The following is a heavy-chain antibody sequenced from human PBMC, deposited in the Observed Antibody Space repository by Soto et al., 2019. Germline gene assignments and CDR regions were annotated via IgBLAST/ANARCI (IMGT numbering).Heavy chain of an antibody. V-gene: IGHV4-59*01. CDR2: IYYRGIT. CDR1: GGSITSYY. CDR3: ARFDQVSYYFDY. Sequence: SETLSLTCTVSGGSITSYYWSWIRQPPGKGLEWIGYIYYRGITNYNPSLKSRVTISVDMSKNQFSLKLSSVTAADTAVYYCARFDQVSYYFDYWGQGTLVTVSS. J-gene: IGHJ4*02.